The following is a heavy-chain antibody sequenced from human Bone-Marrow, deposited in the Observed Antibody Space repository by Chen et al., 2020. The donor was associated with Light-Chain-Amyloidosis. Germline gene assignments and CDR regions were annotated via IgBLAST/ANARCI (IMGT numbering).Heavy chain of an antibody. CDR1: GYTFTDYY. D-gene: IGHD6-6*01. J-gene: IGHJ5*02. CDR3: AREKYSSSSRRWFDP. V-gene: IGHV1-2*02. Sequence: QVQLVQSGADVKKPGASVKVSCKASGYTFTDYYVHWVRQAPGQGLEWMGWINPNSGGTNYEQKFQDRVTMTTDTSISTAYMELSRLRSDDTALYYCAREKYSSSSRRWFDPWGQGTLVTVSS. CDR2: INPNSGGT.